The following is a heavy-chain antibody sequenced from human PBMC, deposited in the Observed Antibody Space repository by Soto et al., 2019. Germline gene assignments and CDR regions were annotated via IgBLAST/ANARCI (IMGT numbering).Heavy chain of an antibody. CDR1: GASIISDGYY. J-gene: IGHJ5*02. D-gene: IGHD3-22*01. CDR3: ARVRAHDQDRIGYHPFHP. Sequence: QVQLQESGAGLVERSQTLSLICTVSGASIISDGYYWTWIRQHPGKDLEWLGYLHYRGGATYSPFYNRSLXSPIAKXVDTSKRXXXXKPNSVSAADSAVYSCARVRAHDQDRIGYHPFHPWGQGTLVTVSS. V-gene: IGHV4-31*01. CDR2: LHYRGGATYSP.